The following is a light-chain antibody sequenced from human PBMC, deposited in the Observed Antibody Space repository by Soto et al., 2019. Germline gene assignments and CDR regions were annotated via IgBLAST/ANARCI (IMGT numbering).Light chain of an antibody. CDR2: EDY. CDR3: CSYAGSGVFVV. J-gene: IGLJ2*01. Sequence: QSALTQPASVSGSPGQSITISCTGTSSDVGRYERVSWYQRHPGKAPKLLIYEDYRRPSRISNRFSGSKSGNTASLTISGLQAEDEADDFCCSYAGSGVFVVFGGGTKLTVL. V-gene: IGLV2-23*02. CDR1: SSDVGRYER.